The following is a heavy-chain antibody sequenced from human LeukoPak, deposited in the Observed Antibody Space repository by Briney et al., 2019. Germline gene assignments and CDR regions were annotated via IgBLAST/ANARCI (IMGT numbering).Heavy chain of an antibody. J-gene: IGHJ5*02. CDR1: GFTFSSYG. CDR2: ISYDGSNK. CDR3: AKDRGLRGYSYGSAGFDP. V-gene: IGHV3-30*18. Sequence: GGTLRLSCAASGFTFSSYGMHWVRQAPGKGLEWVAVISYDGSNKYYADSVKGRFTISRDNSKNTLYLQMNSLRAEDTAVYYCAKDRGLRGYSYGSAGFDPWGQGTLVTVSS. D-gene: IGHD5-18*01.